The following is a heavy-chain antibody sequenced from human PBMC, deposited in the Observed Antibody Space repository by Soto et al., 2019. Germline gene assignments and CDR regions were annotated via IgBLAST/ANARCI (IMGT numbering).Heavy chain of an antibody. CDR1: GFTFSGSA. V-gene: IGHV3-73*01. CDR3: TSPGYYDFWSGYESRLPYYHYYMDV. CDR2: IRSKANSYAT. Sequence: GGSLRLSCAASGFTFSGSAMHWDRQASGKGLEWVGRIRSKANSYATAYAASVKGRFTISRDDSKNTAYLQMNSLKTEDTAVYYCTSPGYYDFWSGYESRLPYYHYYMDVWGKGTTVTVSS. D-gene: IGHD3-3*01. J-gene: IGHJ6*03.